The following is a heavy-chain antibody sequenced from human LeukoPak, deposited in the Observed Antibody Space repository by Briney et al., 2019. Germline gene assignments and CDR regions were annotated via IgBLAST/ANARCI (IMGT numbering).Heavy chain of an antibody. CDR3: ATDPASYCTSSTCDFDY. D-gene: IGHD2-8*01. V-gene: IGHV3-7*01. J-gene: IGHJ4*02. CDR1: GFTFSSYW. CDR2: IKQDGSEK. Sequence: GGSLRLSWAASGFTFSSYWMSWVRQAPGKGLEWVANIKQDGSEKYYVGSVKGRFTISRDNAKNSLYLQMNNLGAEDTAVYYCATDPASYCTSSTCDFDYWGQGTLVTVSS.